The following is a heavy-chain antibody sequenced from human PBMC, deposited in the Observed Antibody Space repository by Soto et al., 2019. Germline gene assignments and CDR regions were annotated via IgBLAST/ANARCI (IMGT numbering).Heavy chain of an antibody. V-gene: IGHV4-34*01. CDR2: VNQSEST. CDR3: ARVDPSDGSGYYYYFDY. CDR1: GGSFSDYY. J-gene: IGHJ4*02. D-gene: IGHD3-22*01. Sequence: SETLSLTCAVYGGSFSDYYWSWIRQPPGKGLEWIGEVNQSESTNYNPSLKSRVTISVDTSKNQFSLRLSSVTAADTAVYYCARVDPSDGSGYYYYFDYWGQGTLVTVSS.